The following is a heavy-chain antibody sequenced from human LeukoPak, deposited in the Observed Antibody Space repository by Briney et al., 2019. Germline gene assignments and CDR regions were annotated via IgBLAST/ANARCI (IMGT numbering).Heavy chain of an antibody. V-gene: IGHV3-53*01. CDR2: IHSGGNT. Sequence: GGSLRLSCAASGFTVSSNYMSWVRQAPGKGLEWVSVIHSGGNTFYADSVKGRFTISRDNSKNTLYLQMNSLRPVYTAVYYCARGDIVVVPTAVGSWDYWGQGTLVTVSS. CDR3: ARGDIVVVPTAVGSWDY. J-gene: IGHJ4*02. CDR1: GFTVSSNY. D-gene: IGHD2-2*01.